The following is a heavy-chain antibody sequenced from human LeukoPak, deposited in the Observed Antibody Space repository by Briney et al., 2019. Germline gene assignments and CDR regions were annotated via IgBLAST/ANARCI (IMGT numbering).Heavy chain of an antibody. CDR2: IYHSGST. J-gene: IGHJ3*02. CDR1: GYSISSGYY. V-gene: IGHV4-38-2*01. Sequence: SETLSLTCAVSGYSISSGYYWGWIRQPPGKGLEWIGSIYHSGSTYYNPSLKSRVTISVDTSKNQFSLELSSVTAADTAVYYCARRNGDYGDAFDIWGQGTMVTASS. CDR3: ARRNGDYGDAFDI. D-gene: IGHD4-17*01.